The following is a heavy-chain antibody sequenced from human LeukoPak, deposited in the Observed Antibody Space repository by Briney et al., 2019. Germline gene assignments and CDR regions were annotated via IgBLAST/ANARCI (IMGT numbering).Heavy chain of an antibody. CDR3: ARGTGVIMNWFDP. J-gene: IGHJ5*02. CDR2: INHSGST. Sequence: SETLSLTCTVSGGSISSSSYYWGWIRQPPGKGLEWIGEINHSGSTSYNPSLKSRVTISVDTSKNQFSLKLSSVTAADTAVYYCARGTGVIMNWFDPWGQGTLVTVSS. D-gene: IGHD3-10*01. CDR1: GGSISSSSYY. V-gene: IGHV4-39*07.